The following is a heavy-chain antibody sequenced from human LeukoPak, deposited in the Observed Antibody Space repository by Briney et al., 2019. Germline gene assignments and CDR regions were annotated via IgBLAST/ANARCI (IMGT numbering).Heavy chain of an antibody. CDR3: TTDPQFALLTYVDV. CDR2: IKGKTDGGTT. J-gene: IGHJ6*03. V-gene: IGHV3-15*01. D-gene: IGHD3-10*01. CDR1: GFTFDDYA. Sequence: PGGSLRLSCAASGFTFDDYAMHWVRQAPGKGLEWVGRIKGKTDGGTTDYATPVKGRFTISRDDSKNTLYLQMNSLKTEDTAVYYCTTDPQFALLTYVDVWGKGTTVTVSS.